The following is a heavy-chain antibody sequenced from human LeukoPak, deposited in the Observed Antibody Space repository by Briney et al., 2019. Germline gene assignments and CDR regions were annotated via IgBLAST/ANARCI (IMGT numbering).Heavy chain of an antibody. CDR3: ARAPFGELFEYYFDY. Sequence: SQTLSLTCTVSGVSISSYYWSWIQQPPGKGLEWIGYIYYSGSTNYNPSLKSRVTISVDTSKNQFSLKLSSVTAADTSVYYCARAPFGELFEYYFDYWGQGTLVTVSS. D-gene: IGHD3-10*01. CDR2: IYYSGST. V-gene: IGHV4-59*01. CDR1: GVSISSYY. J-gene: IGHJ4*02.